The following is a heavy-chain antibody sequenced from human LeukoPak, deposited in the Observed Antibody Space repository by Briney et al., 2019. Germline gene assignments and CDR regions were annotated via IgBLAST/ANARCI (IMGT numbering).Heavy chain of an antibody. CDR3: ARPLHSGGDY. CDR1: GFTFSSYE. Sequence: GGSLRLSWAASGFTFSSYEMNWVRQAPGKGLEWVSYISSRGRTIYYADSVKGRFTISRDNAKNSLYLQMNSLRAEDTAVYYCARPLHSGGDYWGQGTLVTVSS. J-gene: IGHJ4*02. D-gene: IGHD4-23*01. V-gene: IGHV3-48*03. CDR2: ISSRGRTI.